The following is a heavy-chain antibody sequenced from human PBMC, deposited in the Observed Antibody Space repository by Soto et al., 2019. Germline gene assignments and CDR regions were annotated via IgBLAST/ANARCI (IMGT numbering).Heavy chain of an antibody. CDR2: IYWDDDK. Sequence: QITLKESGPTLVKPTQTLTLTCTFSGFSLSTSGVGVGWIRQPPGKALEWLALIYWDDDKRYSPSLKSRLTITTYTSKNPVVLTMTNMDPVDTATYYCAHSLIGYYYDSSGSNWFDPWGQGTLVTVSS. V-gene: IGHV2-5*02. J-gene: IGHJ5*02. D-gene: IGHD3-22*01. CDR3: AHSLIGYYYDSSGSNWFDP. CDR1: GFSLSTSGVG.